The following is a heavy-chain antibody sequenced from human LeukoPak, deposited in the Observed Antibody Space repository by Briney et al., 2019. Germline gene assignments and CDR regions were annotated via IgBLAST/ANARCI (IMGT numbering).Heavy chain of an antibody. J-gene: IGHJ4*02. CDR1: GFTFSSYT. CDR2: ISSSGSYI. D-gene: IGHD3-22*01. Sequence: PGGSLRLSCAASGFTFSSYTMNWVRQAPGKGLEWVSSISSSGSYIYFADSVKGRFTISRDNTKNSLYLQMNSLRAEDTAVYYCARTLRGSSGYDYWGQGTLVTVSS. CDR3: ARTLRGSSGYDY. V-gene: IGHV3-21*01.